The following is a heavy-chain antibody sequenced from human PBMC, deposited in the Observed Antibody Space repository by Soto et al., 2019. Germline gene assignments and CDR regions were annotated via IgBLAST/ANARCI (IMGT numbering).Heavy chain of an antibody. V-gene: IGHV1-2*04. Sequence: GASVKVSCKASGYTFTGYYMHWVRQAPGQGLEWMGWINPNSGGTNYAQKFQGWVTMTRDTSISTAYMELSRLRSDDTAVCYCARVGRYYYDSVAAFDIWGQGTMVTVSS. J-gene: IGHJ3*02. CDR3: ARVGRYYYDSVAAFDI. CDR2: INPNSGGT. CDR1: GYTFTGYY. D-gene: IGHD3-22*01.